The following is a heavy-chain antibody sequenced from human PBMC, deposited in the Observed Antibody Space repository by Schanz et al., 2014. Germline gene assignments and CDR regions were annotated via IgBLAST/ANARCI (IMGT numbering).Heavy chain of an antibody. Sequence: QVQVIQSGPEVKKPGASVKVSCKASGYTFTNHYLHWVRQAPGQGLEWMGWIGGFDGNTNFAQKFQGRVTMTTDTSTSTVYMELRSLTSDDSAVYYCARDRDQWDGNYLDYWGQGTLVTVSS. J-gene: IGHJ4*02. CDR3: ARDRDQWDGNYLDY. CDR2: IGGFDGNT. D-gene: IGHD1-26*01. V-gene: IGHV1-18*04. CDR1: GYTFTNHY.